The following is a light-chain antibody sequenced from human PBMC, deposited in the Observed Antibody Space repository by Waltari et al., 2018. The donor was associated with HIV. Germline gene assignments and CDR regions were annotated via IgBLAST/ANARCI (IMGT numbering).Light chain of an antibody. CDR3: QDYGSSRM. J-gene: IGKJ1*01. CDR2: RAS. CDR1: QSVSGSY. Sequence: EIVLPQSPGTLSLSPGQRATFSCRASQSVSGSYSAWYQQRTGQAPRLLIYRASSRATGIPDMFTGSGSGTDFTLSISRLKPEEFAMYYCQDYGSSRMFGQGTKVGIK. V-gene: IGKV3-20*01.